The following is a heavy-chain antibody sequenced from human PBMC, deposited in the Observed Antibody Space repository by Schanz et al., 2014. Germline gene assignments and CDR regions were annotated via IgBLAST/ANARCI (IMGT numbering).Heavy chain of an antibody. J-gene: IGHJ3*02. CDR1: GYSFPTYY. CDR3: GRDRGHSAAYYI. CDR2: INPSGGST. Sequence: QLVQSGTEVRRPGASVKLSCKTSGYSFPTYYIHWVRQAPGQGFEWMGLINPSGGSTRFAQKFQSRVSMTRDASTRTVDMDLSRMRSEDEAGDYCGRDRGHSAAYYIWGQGTLVSVSS. V-gene: IGHV1-46*03. D-gene: IGHD3-10*01.